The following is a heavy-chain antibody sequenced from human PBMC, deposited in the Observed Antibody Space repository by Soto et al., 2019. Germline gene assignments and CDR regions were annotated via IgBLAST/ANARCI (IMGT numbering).Heavy chain of an antibody. D-gene: IGHD3-22*01. J-gene: IGHJ4*02. V-gene: IGHV1-46*01. CDR1: GYTFTSYY. CDR3: ARSGPGGYIDY. Sequence: ASVKVSCKASGYTFTSYYMHWVRQAPGQGLEWMGIINPSGGSTSYAQKFQGRVTITADESKNQFSLQLNSVTPEDTAVYYCARSGPGGYIDYWGQGTLVTVSS. CDR2: INPSGGST.